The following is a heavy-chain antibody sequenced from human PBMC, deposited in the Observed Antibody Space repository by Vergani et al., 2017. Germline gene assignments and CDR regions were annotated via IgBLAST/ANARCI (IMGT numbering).Heavy chain of an antibody. CDR1: GYSLTELT. J-gene: IGHJ4*02. D-gene: IGHD3-22*01. CDR2: FDPEHGEV. CDR3: AIVTDYYGISGYYLGY. Sequence: QVQLVQSGSEVRKPGASVKVSCQVSGYSLTELTIHWVRQAPGKGLEWMGGFDPEHGEVTFAHHIQGRVTMTEDRSTDTAYMELSSLRPEDTALYYCAIVTDYYGISGYYLGYWCQGTLVTVSS. V-gene: IGHV1-24*01.